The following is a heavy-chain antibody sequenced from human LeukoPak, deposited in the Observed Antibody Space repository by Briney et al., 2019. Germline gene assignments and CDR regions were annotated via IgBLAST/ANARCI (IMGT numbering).Heavy chain of an antibody. V-gene: IGHV3-21*06. J-gene: IGHJ4*02. CDR2: IGSSGSYI. CDR1: GFTFSNYS. D-gene: IGHD3-16*01. CDR3: ARGGRRF. Sequence: GGSLRLSCAPSGFTFSNYSMNWVRQAPGKGLEWVSSIGSSGSYIYYADSVKGRFTISRDNAKNSLYLQMNSLRGEDTAVYYCARGGRRFWGQGTLVTVSS.